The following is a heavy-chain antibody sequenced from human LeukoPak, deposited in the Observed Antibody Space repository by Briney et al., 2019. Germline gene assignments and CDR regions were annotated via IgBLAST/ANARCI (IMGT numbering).Heavy chain of an antibody. CDR3: AREISQRGRYGGNSYYFDY. CDR2: ISYDGSNK. J-gene: IGHJ4*02. D-gene: IGHD4-23*01. Sequence: GGSLRLSCAASGFTFSSYAMHWVRQAPGKGLEWVAVISYDGSNKYYADSVKGRFTISRDNSKNTLYLQMNSLRAEDTAVYYCAREISQRGRYGGNSYYFDYWGQGTLVTVSS. V-gene: IGHV3-30-3*01. CDR1: GFTFSSYA.